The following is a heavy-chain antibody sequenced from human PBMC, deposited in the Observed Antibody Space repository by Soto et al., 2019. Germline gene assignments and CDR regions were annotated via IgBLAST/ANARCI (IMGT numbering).Heavy chain of an antibody. V-gene: IGHV4-59*12. CDR3: ASSVAAVRRSDY. Sequence: SETLSLTCTVSGGSITNIYWTWIRQPPGKGLEWIGDINHSGSTNYNPSLKSRVTISVDTSKNQFSLKLSSVTAADTAVYYCASSVAAVRRSDYWGQGTLVTVSS. CDR2: INHSGST. CDR1: GGSITNIY. D-gene: IGHD6-19*01. J-gene: IGHJ4*02.